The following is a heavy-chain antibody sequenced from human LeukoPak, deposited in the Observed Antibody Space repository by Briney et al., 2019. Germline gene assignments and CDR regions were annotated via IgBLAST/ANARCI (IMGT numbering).Heavy chain of an antibody. CDR2: INHSGST. CDR1: GGSFSGYY. D-gene: IGHD3-22*01. Sequence: SETLSLTCAVYGGSFSGYYWSWIRQPPGKGLEWIGEINHSGSTNYNPSLKSRVTISVDTSKNQFSLKLSSVTAADTAVYYCARHGSDSSGYIDYWGQGTLVTVS. CDR3: ARHGSDSSGYIDY. V-gene: IGHV4-34*01. J-gene: IGHJ4*02.